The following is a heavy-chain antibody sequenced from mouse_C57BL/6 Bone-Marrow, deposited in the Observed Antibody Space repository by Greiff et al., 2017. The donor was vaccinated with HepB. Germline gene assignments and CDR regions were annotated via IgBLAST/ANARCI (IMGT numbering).Heavy chain of an antibody. CDR2: INTGGTYT. V-gene: IGHV5-6*01. CDR3: TRDRFDYYFDY. D-gene: IGHD2-14*01. CDR1: GFTFSTSG. J-gene: IGHJ2*01. Sequence: EVMLVESGGDLVRPGGSLKLSCAASGFTFSTSGMSWVRQTPDKRLEWVATINTGGTYTYYADSVRGRFTISKDSAKNTRFLLMNSLKSEDSAIYYCTRDRFDYYFDYWGQGTTLTVSS.